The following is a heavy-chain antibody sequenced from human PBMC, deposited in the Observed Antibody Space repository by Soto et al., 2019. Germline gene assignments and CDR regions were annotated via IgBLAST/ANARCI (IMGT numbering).Heavy chain of an antibody. CDR3: ARGLDYFDSSRYPSSFLP. V-gene: IGHV1-18*01. D-gene: IGHD3-22*01. CDR1: GYTFTSYG. J-gene: IGHJ5*02. CDR2: ISAYNGNT. Sequence: ASVKVSCKASGYTFTSYGISWVRQAPGQGLEWMGWISAYNGNTNYAQKLQGRVTMTTDTSTSTAYMELRSLRSDDTAVYYCARGLDYFDSSRYPSSFLPCCQAPLVTV.